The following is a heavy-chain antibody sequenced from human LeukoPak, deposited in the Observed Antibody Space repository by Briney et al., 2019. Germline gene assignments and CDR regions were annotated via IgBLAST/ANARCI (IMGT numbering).Heavy chain of an antibody. V-gene: IGHV4-59*08. CDR3: ARHGPSERVYYYMDV. CDR1: GGSISSYY. D-gene: IGHD3-10*01. Sequence: SETLSLTCTVSGGSISSYYWSWIRQPPGKGLEWIWHIYYSGSTNYNPSLKSRVTILVDTSKKQFSLRLSSVTAADTAVYYCARHGPSERVYYYMDVWGKGTTVTVSS. CDR2: IYYSGST. J-gene: IGHJ6*03.